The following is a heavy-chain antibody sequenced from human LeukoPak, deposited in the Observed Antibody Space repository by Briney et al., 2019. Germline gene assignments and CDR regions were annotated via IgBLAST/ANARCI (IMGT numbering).Heavy chain of an antibody. Sequence: GGSVRLSCAASGFTFSSYSMNWVRQAPGKGLEWVSYISSSSSSTIYYADSVKGRFTISRDNAKNSLYLQLHSLRAEDTAVYYCARSRFRDAFDIWGQGTMVTVSS. J-gene: IGHJ3*02. D-gene: IGHD3-10*01. V-gene: IGHV3-48*04. CDR1: GFTFSSYS. CDR2: ISSSSSSTI. CDR3: ARSRFRDAFDI.